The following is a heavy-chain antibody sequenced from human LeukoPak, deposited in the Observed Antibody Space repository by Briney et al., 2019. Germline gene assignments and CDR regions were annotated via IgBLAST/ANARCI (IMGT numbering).Heavy chain of an antibody. CDR1: GYSFTSYW. V-gene: IGHV5-51*01. Sequence: GESLKISCKGSGYSFTSYWIGWVRQLPGKGLEWMGIIYPGDSDTRYSPSFQGQVTISADKSISTAYLQWSSLKASDTAMYYCARQGPYCSSTSCFDYWGQGTLVTVSS. CDR3: ARQGPYCSSTSCFDY. D-gene: IGHD2-2*01. CDR2: IYPGDSDT. J-gene: IGHJ4*02.